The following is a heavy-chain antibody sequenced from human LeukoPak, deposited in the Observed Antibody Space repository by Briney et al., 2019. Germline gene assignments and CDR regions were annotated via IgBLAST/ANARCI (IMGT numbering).Heavy chain of an antibody. J-gene: IGHJ5*02. CDR3: ARDSSSGWHQPGNH. D-gene: IGHD6-19*01. CDR2: ISAYNGNT. V-gene: IGHV1-18*01. Sequence: ASVKVSCKASGYTFTSYGISWVRQAPGQGLEWMGWISAYNGNTNYAQKLQGRVTMSTDTTTSTAYMELRSLRSDDTAVYYCARDSSSGWHQPGNHWGQGTLVTVSS. CDR1: GYTFTSYG.